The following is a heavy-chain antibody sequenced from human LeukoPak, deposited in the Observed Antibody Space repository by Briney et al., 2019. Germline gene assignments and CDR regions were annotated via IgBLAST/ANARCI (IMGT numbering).Heavy chain of an antibody. CDR1: GGSIRSCY. D-gene: IGHD6-13*01. Sequence: SETLSLTCTVSGGSIRSCYWSWIRQPPGKGLEWIGSIYYIGSTKYNPSLKSRVTISVDTSKNQFSLKLTSVTAADTAVYYCARVVAAATYYFDYWGQGTLVTVSS. J-gene: IGHJ4*02. CDR3: ARVVAAATYYFDY. CDR2: IYYIGST. V-gene: IGHV4-59*01.